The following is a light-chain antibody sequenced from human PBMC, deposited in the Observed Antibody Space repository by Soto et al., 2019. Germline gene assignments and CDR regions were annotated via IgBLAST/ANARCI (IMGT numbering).Light chain of an antibody. CDR3: QQYRTYRA. V-gene: IGKV1-5*01. J-gene: IGKJ1*01. CDR2: NVS. CDR1: QSIGTW. Sequence: DIQMTQSPSTLSAFVGDRVTITCRASQSIGTWLAWYQQKPGKAPKILISNVSTLKSGVPSRFRGAGSGTEFTLTITSLQPDDFGTYFCQQYRTYRAFGQGTKVEV.